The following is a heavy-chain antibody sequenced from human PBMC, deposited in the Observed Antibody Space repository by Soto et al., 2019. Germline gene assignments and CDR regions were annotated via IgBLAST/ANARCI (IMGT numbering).Heavy chain of an antibody. CDR2: INAGNGNT. J-gene: IGHJ4*02. Sequence: GASVKVSCKASGYTFTGYARHWVRQATGQRLEWMGWINAGNGNTKYSQKFQGRVTITRDTSASTAYMELSSLRSEDTAVYYCARAVAVAADFDYWGQGTLVTVS. CDR1: GYTFTGYA. V-gene: IGHV1-3*01. CDR3: ARAVAVAADFDY. D-gene: IGHD6-19*01.